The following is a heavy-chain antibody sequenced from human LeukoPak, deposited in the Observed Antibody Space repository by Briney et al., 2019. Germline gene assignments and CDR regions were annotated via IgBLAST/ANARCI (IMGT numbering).Heavy chain of an antibody. Sequence: GESLKISCKGSGYSFTNYWIGWVRQMSGKGLEWMGIIYPGDSDTRYSPSFQGQVTISADKSIITAYLQWSSLKASDTAMYYCARTGYSSGWYGGFDIWGQGTLVTISS. V-gene: IGHV5-51*01. J-gene: IGHJ3*02. CDR2: IYPGDSDT. CDR3: ARTGYSSGWYGGFDI. CDR1: GYSFTNYW. D-gene: IGHD6-19*01.